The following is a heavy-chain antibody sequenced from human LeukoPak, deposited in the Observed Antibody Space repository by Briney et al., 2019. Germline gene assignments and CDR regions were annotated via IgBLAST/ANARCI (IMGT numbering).Heavy chain of an antibody. CDR2: IKQDGSEK. J-gene: IGHJ3*02. D-gene: IGHD5-18*01. V-gene: IGHV3-7*01. Sequence: PGGSLRLSCAASGFTFSSYWMSWVRQAPGKGLEWVANIKQDGSEKYYVDSVKGRFTISRDNAKNSLYLQMNSLGAEDTDMYYCGKQWFRIAPCRNDAFEIWGKGTMVTVS. CDR3: GKQWFRIAPCRNDAFEI. CDR1: GFTFSSYW.